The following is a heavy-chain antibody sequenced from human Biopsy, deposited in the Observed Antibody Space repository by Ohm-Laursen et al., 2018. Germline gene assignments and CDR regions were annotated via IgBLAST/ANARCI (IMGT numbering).Heavy chain of an antibody. J-gene: IGHJ4*02. CDR3: ARNTGWYGDLYYFDY. CDR2: INPSGSTT. V-gene: IGHV1-46*01. CDR1: GYSFASYY. Sequence: ATVKISCKASGYSFASYYMHWVRQAPGQGLEWMGMINPSGSTTSYPQIFQGRVTMTRDTSKSTVYMELSSLRSADTAVYFCARNTGWYGDLYYFDYWGQGTLVTVSS. D-gene: IGHD6-19*01.